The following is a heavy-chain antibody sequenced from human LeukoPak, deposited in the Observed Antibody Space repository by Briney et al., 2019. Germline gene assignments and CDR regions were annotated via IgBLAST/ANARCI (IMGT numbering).Heavy chain of an antibody. CDR2: INHSGST. J-gene: IGHJ4*02. D-gene: IGHD2-2*01. CDR3: ARGQYRRDY. CDR1: GGSFSGHY. Sequence: SETLSLTCAVYGGSFSGHYWSWIRQPPGKGLEWIGEINHSGSTDYNPSLKSRVTISVDTSKNQFSLKLSSVTAADTGVYYCARGQYRRDYWGQGTLVTVSS. V-gene: IGHV4-34*01.